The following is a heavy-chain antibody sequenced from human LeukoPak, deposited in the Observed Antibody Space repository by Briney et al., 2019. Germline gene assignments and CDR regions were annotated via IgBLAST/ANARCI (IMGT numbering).Heavy chain of an antibody. Sequence: SETLSLTCTVSGGSISTGSYCWSWIRQPAGKGLEWIGRIYTSGSTNYNPSLKSRVTISVDTSKNQFSLKLSSVTAADTAVYYCARDSRRFGELPFDYWGQGTLVTVSS. V-gene: IGHV4-61*02. J-gene: IGHJ4*02. CDR1: GGSISTGSYC. D-gene: IGHD3-10*01. CDR2: IYTSGST. CDR3: ARDSRRFGELPFDY.